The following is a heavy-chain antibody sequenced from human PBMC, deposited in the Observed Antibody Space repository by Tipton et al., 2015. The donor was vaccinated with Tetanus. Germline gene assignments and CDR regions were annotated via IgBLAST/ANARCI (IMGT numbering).Heavy chain of an antibody. D-gene: IGHD5-12*01. CDR2: MSYSGRT. V-gene: IGHV4-39*07. Sequence: TLSLTCTVSGGTISSSSYYWGWIRQPPGKGLEWIGSMSYSGRTYYNPSLRSRLSISVDTSKNQFSLSLASVTAADTAIYYCARAELRRGFSGYLYYDLWGRGILVTVSS. CDR1: GGTISSSSYY. J-gene: IGHJ2*01. CDR3: ARAELRRGFSGYLYYDL.